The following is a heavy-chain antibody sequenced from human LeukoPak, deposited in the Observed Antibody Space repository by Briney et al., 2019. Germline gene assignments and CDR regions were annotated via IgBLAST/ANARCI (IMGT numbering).Heavy chain of an antibody. V-gene: IGHV4-30-4*01. Sequence: PSETLSLTCTVSGGSISSGYYYWSWIRQPPGKGLEWIGYIYYSGSTFYNPSLKSRVTISVDTSKNQFSLKLTSVTAADTAVYYCASRDSSGYPDYWGQGTLVTVSS. D-gene: IGHD3-22*01. CDR3: ASRDSSGYPDY. J-gene: IGHJ4*02. CDR1: GGSISSGYYY. CDR2: IYYSGST.